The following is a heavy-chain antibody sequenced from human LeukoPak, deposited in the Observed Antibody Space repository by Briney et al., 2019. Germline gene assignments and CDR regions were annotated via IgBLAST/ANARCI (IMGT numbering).Heavy chain of an antibody. CDR3: ARGSGWMVDAFDV. CDR2: IYHSGAT. CDR1: GGSISSGAFY. D-gene: IGHD6-19*01. V-gene: IGHV4-30-2*01. J-gene: IGHJ3*01. Sequence: PSETLSLTCSVSGGSISSGAFYWSWIRQTPGRGLEWIGYIYHSGATDYNPSLQSRVTMSVDRSKNQFSLNLNSVTAADTAVYYCARGSGWMVDAFDVWGQGTMVTVSS.